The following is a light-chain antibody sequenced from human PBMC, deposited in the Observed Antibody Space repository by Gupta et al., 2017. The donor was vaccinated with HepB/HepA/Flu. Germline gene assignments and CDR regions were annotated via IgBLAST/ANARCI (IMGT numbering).Light chain of an antibody. Sequence: QSVLTQPPSASGTPRQRVTISCSGSSSNIGSNYVYWYQQLPGTAPKLLIYRNNQRPSGVPDRFSGSKSGTSASLAISGLRSEDEADYYCAAWDDSLSGLFGGGTKLTVL. CDR2: RNN. V-gene: IGLV1-47*01. CDR1: SSNIGSNY. CDR3: AAWDDSLSGL. J-gene: IGLJ2*01.